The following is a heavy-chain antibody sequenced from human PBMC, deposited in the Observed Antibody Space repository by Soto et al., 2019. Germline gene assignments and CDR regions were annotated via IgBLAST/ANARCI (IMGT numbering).Heavy chain of an antibody. Sequence: QVQLVQSGAEVKKPGSSVKVSCKTSGGTLSSYTISWVRQAPGQGLEWMGRIIPILGIANYAQKFQGRVTITADQSTSTAYMELSSLRSEDTAVYYCARGIAAAGRDDWGQGTLVTVSS. D-gene: IGHD6-13*01. CDR2: IIPILGIA. CDR3: ARGIAAAGRDD. J-gene: IGHJ4*02. V-gene: IGHV1-69*02. CDR1: GGTLSSYT.